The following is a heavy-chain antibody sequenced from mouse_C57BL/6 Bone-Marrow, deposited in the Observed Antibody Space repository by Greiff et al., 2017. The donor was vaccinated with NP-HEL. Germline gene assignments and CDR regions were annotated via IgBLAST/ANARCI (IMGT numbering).Heavy chain of an antibody. Sequence: EVKLMESEGGLVQPGRSMKLSCTASGFTFSDYYMAWVRQVPEKGLEWVANINYDGSSTYYLDSLKSRFIISRDNAKNILYLQMSSLKSEDTATYYCARVSHYYGSSLYYFDYWGQGTTLTVSS. J-gene: IGHJ2*01. CDR3: ARVSHYYGSSLYYFDY. CDR1: GFTFSDYY. V-gene: IGHV5-16*01. CDR2: INYDGSST. D-gene: IGHD1-1*01.